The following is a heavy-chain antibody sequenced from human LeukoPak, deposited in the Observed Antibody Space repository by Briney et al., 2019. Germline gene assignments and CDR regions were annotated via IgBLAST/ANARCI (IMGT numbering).Heavy chain of an antibody. CDR1: GFSFTSYW. CDR2: IYPTDPDT. D-gene: IGHD2-15*01. V-gene: IGHV5-51*01. CDR3: ARRGYCSGGGCFSAAFDV. J-gene: IGHJ3*01. Sequence: GESLKVSCQGSGFSFTSYWIGWVRQMPGKGLEWMGIIYPTDPDTRYSPSFQGQVTISADKSISTAYLQWSSLKASDTAMYYCARRGYCSGGGCFSAAFDVWGQGTMVTVSS.